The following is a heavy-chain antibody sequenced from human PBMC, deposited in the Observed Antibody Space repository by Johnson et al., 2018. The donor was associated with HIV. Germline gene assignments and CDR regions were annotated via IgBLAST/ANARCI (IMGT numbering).Heavy chain of an antibody. D-gene: IGHD3-10*01. Sequence: VQLVESGGGLVKPGGSLRLSCAASGFTFSNAWMSWVRQVPGKGLEWVSGIHWNGGSKGYADSAKGRFTISRDNARNSLYLQMNRLRAEDTALYYCARDFVAFGECTAFDIWGQGTRVTVSS. J-gene: IGHJ3*02. CDR1: GFTFSNAW. CDR3: ARDFVAFGECTAFDI. V-gene: IGHV3-20*04. CDR2: IHWNGGSK.